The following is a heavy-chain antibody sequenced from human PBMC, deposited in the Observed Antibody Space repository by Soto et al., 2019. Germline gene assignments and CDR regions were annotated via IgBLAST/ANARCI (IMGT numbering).Heavy chain of an antibody. CDR2: VYYSGST. CDR3: ARVTSSWGLVSYFDY. V-gene: IGHV4-59*01. CDR1: GGPMSSFY. D-gene: IGHD6-13*01. Sequence: SETLSLTCTVSGGPMSSFYWGWIRQPPGKGLEWIGYVYYSGSTNYNPSLKSRVTMSVDLSKNQFSLKLSSVTAADTAVYYCARVTSSWGLVSYFDYWGQGTLVT. J-gene: IGHJ4*02.